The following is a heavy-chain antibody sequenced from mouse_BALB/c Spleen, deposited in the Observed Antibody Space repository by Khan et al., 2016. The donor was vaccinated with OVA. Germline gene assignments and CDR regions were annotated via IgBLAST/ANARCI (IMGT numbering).Heavy chain of an antibody. CDR1: GFTFSTYG. D-gene: IGHD1-1*01. CDR2: VSTGGSYT. V-gene: IGHV5-6*01. CDR3: TSLYYYYDSEGFAY. J-gene: IGHJ3*01. Sequence: EVELVESGGDLVKPGGSLKLSCAASGFTFSTYGMSWVRQTADRRLEWVATVSTGGSYTYYPDSVKGRFTISRENAKNTLYLKMNSLKYEDTARFYCTSLYYYYDSEGFAYWGQGTLVTVSA.